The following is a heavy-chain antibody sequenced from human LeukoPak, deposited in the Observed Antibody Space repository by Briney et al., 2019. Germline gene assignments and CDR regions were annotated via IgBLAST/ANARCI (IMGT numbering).Heavy chain of an antibody. CDR2: IDTNTGNP. CDR3: ARTTHPYYFDY. CDR1: GYTFTSYA. D-gene: IGHD4-17*01. J-gene: IGHJ4*02. Sequence: ASVKVSCKASGYTFTSYAVNWVRQAPGQGLEWMGWIDTNTGNPTYAQGFTGRFVFSLDTSVSTAYLQISSLKAEDTAVYYCARTTHPYYFDYWGQGTLVTVSS. V-gene: IGHV7-4-1*02.